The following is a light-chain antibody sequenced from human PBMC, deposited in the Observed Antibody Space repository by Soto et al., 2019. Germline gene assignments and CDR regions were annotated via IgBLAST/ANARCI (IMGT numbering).Light chain of an antibody. CDR3: SSYTSTNTQV. J-gene: IGLJ1*01. V-gene: IGLV1-40*01. CDR2: GNN. Sequence: QSVLTHPPSFSSAPCHRVTISXTXXXXNIGAGHDVHWYQQLPGTAPKLLIFGNNNRPSGVPDRFSGSKSGNTASVTISGLQAEDEADYYCSSYTSTNTQVFGTGNKVTVL. CDR1: XXNIGAGHD.